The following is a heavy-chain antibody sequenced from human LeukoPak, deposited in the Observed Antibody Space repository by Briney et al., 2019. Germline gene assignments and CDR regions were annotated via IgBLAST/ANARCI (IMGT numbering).Heavy chain of an antibody. Sequence: SSYEMNWVRQPPGKGLEWIGSIYYSGSTYYNPPLKRRVTISVDPSKNQFSLKLSFVTAADTAVYYCARLTYYYDSSGYYFDYWGQGTLVTVS. J-gene: IGHJ4*02. CDR3: ARLTYYYDSSGYYFDY. V-gene: IGHV4-39*01. CDR1: SSYE. D-gene: IGHD3-22*01. CDR2: IYYSGST.